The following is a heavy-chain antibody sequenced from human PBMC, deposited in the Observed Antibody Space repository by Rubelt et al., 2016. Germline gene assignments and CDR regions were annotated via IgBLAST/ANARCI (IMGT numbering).Heavy chain of an antibody. Sequence: QLQLQESGPGLVKPSETLSLTCTVSGDSISSSSYYWGWIRQPPGKGLEWIGSIYYSGSTYYNPSLKGGVTISGDMSKNQIALNLTCVTAADTAVYYCARHRWHNWVDSWGEGTLVTVSS. D-gene: IGHD5-24*01. V-gene: IGHV4-39*01. CDR1: GDSISSSSYY. CDR2: IYYSGST. CDR3: ARHRWHNWVDS. J-gene: IGHJ5*01.